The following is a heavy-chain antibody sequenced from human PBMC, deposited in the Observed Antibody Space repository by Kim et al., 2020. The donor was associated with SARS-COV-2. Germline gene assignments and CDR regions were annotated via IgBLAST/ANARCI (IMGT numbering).Heavy chain of an antibody. V-gene: IGHV1-46*01. Sequence: ASVKVSCKASGYTFTSYYMHWVRQAPGQGLEWMGIINPSGGSTSYAQKFQGRVTMTRDTSTSTVYMELSSLRSEDTAVYYCARVGRVGVGATRGNYYYYYGMDVWGQGTTVTVSS. CDR1: GYTFTSYY. CDR3: ARVGRVGVGATRGNYYYYYGMDV. CDR2: INPSGGST. J-gene: IGHJ6*02. D-gene: IGHD1-26*01.